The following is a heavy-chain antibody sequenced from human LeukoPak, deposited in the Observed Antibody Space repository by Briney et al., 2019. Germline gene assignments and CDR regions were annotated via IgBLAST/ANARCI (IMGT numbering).Heavy chain of an antibody. D-gene: IGHD6-19*01. V-gene: IGHV3-23*01. CDR2: IGGSGDKT. CDR3: VRRGDASSGWGDRDF. CDR1: GFTFNRNA. Sequence: GGSLRLSCAASGFTFNRNAISWVRQAQGKGLEWVSTIGGSGDKTFYADSVKGRFTISRDNSKNMVHLQMNSLTGEDTALYYCVRRGDASSGWGDRDFWGQGALVTVSS. J-gene: IGHJ4*02.